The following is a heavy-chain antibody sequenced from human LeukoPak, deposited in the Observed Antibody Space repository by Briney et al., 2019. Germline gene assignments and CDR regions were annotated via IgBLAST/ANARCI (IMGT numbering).Heavy chain of an antibody. V-gene: IGHV1-69*01. CDR2: IIPIFGTA. CDR1: GGTFSSYA. J-gene: IGHJ4*02. D-gene: IGHD5-24*01. Sequence: GSSVKVSCKASGGTFSSYAISWVRQAPGQGLEGMGGIIPIFGTANYAQKFQGRVTITADESTSTAYMELSRLRSADTAVYYCARVRDGYPTFDYWGQGTLITVSS. CDR3: ARVRDGYPTFDY.